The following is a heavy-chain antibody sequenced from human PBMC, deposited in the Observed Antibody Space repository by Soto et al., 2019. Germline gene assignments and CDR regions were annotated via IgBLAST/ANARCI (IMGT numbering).Heavy chain of an antibody. V-gene: IGHV3-30*18. CDR3: AKDKSAQLWSYYGMDV. CDR2: ISYDGSNK. D-gene: IGHD5-18*01. CDR1: GFTFRRYG. J-gene: IGHJ6*02. Sequence: QVQLVESGGGVVQPGRSLRLSCAASGFTFRRYGMHWVRQAPGKGLEWVAVISYDGSNKYYADSVKGRFTISRDNSKNTLYLQMNSLRAEDTAVYYCAKDKSAQLWSYYGMDVWGQGTTVTVSS.